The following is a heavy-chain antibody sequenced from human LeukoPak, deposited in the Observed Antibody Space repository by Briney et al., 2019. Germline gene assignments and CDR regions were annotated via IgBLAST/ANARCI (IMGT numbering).Heavy chain of an antibody. CDR1: GFTFSNFD. J-gene: IGHJ6*02. CDR2: ISHDGSNK. CDR3: ARGGYYAMDV. V-gene: IGHV3-30*03. Sequence: GGSLRLSCAASGFTFSNFDMHWVRQAPGEGLEWVAVISHDGSNKFYVDSVKGRFTIPRDNSQNTLYLQMNRLRGEDTAVYYCARGGYYAMDVWGQGTTVTVSS.